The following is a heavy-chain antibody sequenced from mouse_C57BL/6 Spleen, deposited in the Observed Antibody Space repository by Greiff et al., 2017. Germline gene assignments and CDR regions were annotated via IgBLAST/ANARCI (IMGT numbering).Heavy chain of an antibody. J-gene: IGHJ4*01. CDR1: GYTFTSYW. Sequence: QVQLQQPGAELVMPGASVKLSCKASGYTFTSYWMHWVKQRPGQGLEWIGEIDPSDSYTNYNQKFKGKSTLTVDKSSSTAYMQLSSLTSEDSAVYYCAKGYYGSRIGAMDYWGQGTSVTVSS. CDR3: AKGYYGSRIGAMDY. D-gene: IGHD1-1*01. V-gene: IGHV1-69*01. CDR2: IDPSDSYT.